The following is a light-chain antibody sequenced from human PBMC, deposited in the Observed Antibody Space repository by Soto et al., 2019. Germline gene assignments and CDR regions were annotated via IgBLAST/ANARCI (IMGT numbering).Light chain of an antibody. Sequence: SYELTQPPSVSVSPGQTASITCSGDKLGTKYAYWYQQKPGQSPVVVIYQDTKRPSGIPERFAGSNSGSTATLTISGTQAMDEADYYCQAWDRRTVVFGGGTKLTVL. J-gene: IGLJ2*01. V-gene: IGLV3-1*01. CDR2: QDT. CDR3: QAWDRRTVV. CDR1: KLGTKY.